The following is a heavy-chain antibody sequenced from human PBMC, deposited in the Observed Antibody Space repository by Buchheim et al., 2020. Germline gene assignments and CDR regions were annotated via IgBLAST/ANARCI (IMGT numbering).Heavy chain of an antibody. D-gene: IGHD3-22*01. CDR1: GFTFSSHA. V-gene: IGHV3-23*01. CDR3: AKAPYDSSGYHNRYLGY. Sequence: EVQLLESGGGLAQSGGSLRLSCAVSGFTFSSHAMTWVRQAPGKGLEWVSGISGSGESTYYADSVKGRFTISRDNPKNTVYLQMNSLRAEDTAVYYCAKAPYDSSGYHNRYLGYWGQGTL. J-gene: IGHJ4*02. CDR2: ISGSGEST.